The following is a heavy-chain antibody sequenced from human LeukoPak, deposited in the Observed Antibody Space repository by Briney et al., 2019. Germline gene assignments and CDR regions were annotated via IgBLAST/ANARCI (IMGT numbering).Heavy chain of an antibody. Sequence: SETLSLTCSVSGGSISSYSWNWLRQPPGKGLEWIGFIDYSGSSNYNPSLKSRVTISADPSTNHFSLNLTSVTAADTAVYFCARDHPVADWAPDIWGRGTMVTVSS. CDR2: IDYSGSS. J-gene: IGHJ3*02. CDR1: GGSISSYS. CDR3: ARDHPVADWAPDI. D-gene: IGHD3-9*01. V-gene: IGHV4-59*13.